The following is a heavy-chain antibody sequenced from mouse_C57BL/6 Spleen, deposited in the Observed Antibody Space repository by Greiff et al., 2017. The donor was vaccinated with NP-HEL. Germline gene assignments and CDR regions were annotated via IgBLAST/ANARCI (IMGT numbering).Heavy chain of an antibody. CDR2: IWGDGGT. CDR1: GFSLTSYG. Sequence: VQVVESGPGLVAPSQSLSITCTVSGFSLTSYGVSWVRQPPGKGLEWLGVIWGDGGTTYHSALISRLSIRKDNSKSHVFLKLSSLQTDDTATYYCAKGGLGRGFDYWGQGTTLTVSS. V-gene: IGHV2-3*01. D-gene: IGHD4-1*01. CDR3: AKGGLGRGFDY. J-gene: IGHJ2*01.